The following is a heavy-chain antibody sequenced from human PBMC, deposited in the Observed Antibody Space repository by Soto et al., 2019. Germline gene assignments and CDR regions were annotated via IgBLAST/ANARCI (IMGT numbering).Heavy chain of an antibody. J-gene: IGHJ5*02. Sequence: PGESLKISCKGSGYSFTSYWIGWVRQMPGKGLEWMGIIYPGDSDTRYSPSFQGQVTISADKSISTAYLQWSSLKASDTAMYYCARTGPDYYDRKDWFDPWGQGTLVTVSS. CDR3: ARTGPDYYDRKDWFDP. V-gene: IGHV5-51*01. CDR1: GYSFTSYW. CDR2: IYPGDSDT. D-gene: IGHD3-22*01.